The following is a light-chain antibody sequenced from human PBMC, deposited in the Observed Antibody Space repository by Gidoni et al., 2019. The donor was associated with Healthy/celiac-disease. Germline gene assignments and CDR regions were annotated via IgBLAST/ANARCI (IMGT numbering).Light chain of an antibody. V-gene: IGKV3-20*01. CDR1: QSVSRSY. CDR3: QQYGSSPFT. Sequence: LVLTQSPGTLSLSPGERATLSCRASQSVSRSYLAWYQQKPGQAPRLLIDGASSRATGIPDRFSGSGSGTDFTLTISRLEPEDFAVYYCQQYGSSPFTFGPGTKVDIK. CDR2: GAS. J-gene: IGKJ3*01.